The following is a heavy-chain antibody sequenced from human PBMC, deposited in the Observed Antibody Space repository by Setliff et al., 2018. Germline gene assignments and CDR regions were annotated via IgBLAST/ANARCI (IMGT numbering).Heavy chain of an antibody. CDR1: GGTFRTDG. CDR2: ISAHSGNA. CDR3: SRLVRFCIRTSCQRLSGGDF. Sequence: GASVKVSCKSSGGTFRTDGIAWVRQAPGQGLEWMGWISAHSGNAYYAPKLHGRVTLTTDTSTSTAYMELRSLESDDTAVYYFSRLVRFCIRTSCQRLSGGDFWGQGTLVTVSS. J-gene: IGHJ4*02. V-gene: IGHV1-18*01. D-gene: IGHD2-21*01.